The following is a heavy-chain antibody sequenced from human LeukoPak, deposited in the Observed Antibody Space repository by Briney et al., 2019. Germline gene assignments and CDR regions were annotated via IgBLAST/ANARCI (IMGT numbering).Heavy chain of an antibody. CDR1: GFTVSSNF. CDR2: IYSGGGT. J-gene: IGHJ4*02. D-gene: IGHD3-9*01. CDR3: ALGLVTDY. Sequence: GGSLRLSCAASGFTVSSNFMSWVRQAPGKGLEWVSIIYSGGGTYYADSVKGRFTISRDNSKNTLYLQMNSLRVEDTAVYYCALGLVTDYWGQGTLVTVSS. V-gene: IGHV3-66*01.